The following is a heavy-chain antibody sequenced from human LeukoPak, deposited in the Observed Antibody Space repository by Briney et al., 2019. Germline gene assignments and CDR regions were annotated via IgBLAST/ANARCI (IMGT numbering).Heavy chain of an antibody. D-gene: IGHD6-6*01. CDR2: SSSSSSYI. CDR3: ARDKAARHDAFDI. J-gene: IGHJ3*02. CDR1: GFTFSSYS. V-gene: IGHV3-21*01. Sequence: PGGSLRLSCAASGFTFSSYSMNWVRQAPGKGLEWVSSSSSSSSYIYYADSVKGRFTISRDNAKNSLYLQMNSLRAEDTAVYYCARDKAARHDAFDIWGQGTMVTVSS.